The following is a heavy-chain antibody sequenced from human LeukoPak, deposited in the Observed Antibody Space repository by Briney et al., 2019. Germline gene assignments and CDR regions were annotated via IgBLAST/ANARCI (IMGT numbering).Heavy chain of an antibody. CDR1: GGSISSYY. J-gene: IGHJ6*03. CDR2: INHSGST. D-gene: IGHD3-10*01. V-gene: IGHV4-34*01. CDR3: ARQSRFGYYYYYMDV. Sequence: SETLSLTCTVSGGSISSYYWSWIRQPPGKGLEWIGEINHSGSTNYNPSLKSRVTISVDASKNQFSLKLSSVSAADTAVYYCARQSRFGYYYYYMDVWGKGTTVTISS.